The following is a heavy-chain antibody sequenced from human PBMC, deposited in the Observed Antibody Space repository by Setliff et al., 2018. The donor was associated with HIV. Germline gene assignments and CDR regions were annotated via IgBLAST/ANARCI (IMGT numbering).Heavy chain of an antibody. J-gene: IGHJ4*02. Sequence: PSETLSLTCTVSGDPINSHYWSWVRQPPGKGLEWIGEIYYSGSTNYNPSLKSRVTMSVDTYKNQFSLKVTSVTAADTAVYFCARFNALLGSSTYYDYWGPGLLVTVSS. CDR2: IYYSGST. CDR3: ARFNALLGSSTYYDY. V-gene: IGHV4-59*11. CDR1: GDPINSHY. D-gene: IGHD3-22*01.